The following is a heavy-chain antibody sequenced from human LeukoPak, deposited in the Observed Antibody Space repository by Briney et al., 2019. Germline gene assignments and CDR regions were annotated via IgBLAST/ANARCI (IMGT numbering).Heavy chain of an antibody. CDR3: ARDPYGDYFFDY. J-gene: IGHJ4*02. CDR2: IHSSGST. V-gene: IGHV4-59*02. CDR1: GGSVISYY. D-gene: IGHD4-17*01. Sequence: SETLSLTCTVSGGSVISYYWSWIRQPPGKGLEWIGYIHSSGSTVYNPSLKSRLTISVDTSKNQFSLKLSSVTAADTAVYYCARDPYGDYFFDYWGQGTLVTVSS.